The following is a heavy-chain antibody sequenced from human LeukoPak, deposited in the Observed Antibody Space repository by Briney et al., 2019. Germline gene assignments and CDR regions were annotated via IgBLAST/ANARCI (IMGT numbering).Heavy chain of an antibody. CDR3: ASIHIAVAGTEGDY. V-gene: IGHV4-39*01. J-gene: IGHJ4*02. Sequence: PSETLSLTCTVSGGSISSSSYYWGWIRQPPGKGLEWIGSIYYSGSTYYNPPLKSRVTISVDTSKNQFSLKLSSVTAADTAVYYCASIHIAVAGTEGDYWGQGTLVTVSS. CDR1: GGSISSSSYY. CDR2: IYYSGST. D-gene: IGHD6-19*01.